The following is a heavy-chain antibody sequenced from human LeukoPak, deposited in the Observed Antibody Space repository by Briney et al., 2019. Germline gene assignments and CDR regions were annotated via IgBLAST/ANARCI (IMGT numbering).Heavy chain of an antibody. J-gene: IGHJ4*02. D-gene: IGHD5-18*01. CDR1: GGSTSSSDYY. V-gene: IGHV4-39*01. CDR3: VSPRGFSYGYFDY. CDR2: IRYSGNT. Sequence: SETLSLTCTVSGGSTSSSDYYWGWIRQPPDEGLEWIASIRYSGNTYHNPSLKSRVTISADTSKNQFSLTLGSVSATDTAVYYCVSPRGFSYGYFDYWGQGTLVTVSS.